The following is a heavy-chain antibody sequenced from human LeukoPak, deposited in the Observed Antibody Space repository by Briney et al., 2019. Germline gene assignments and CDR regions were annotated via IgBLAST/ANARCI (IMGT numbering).Heavy chain of an antibody. V-gene: IGHV4-59*08. CDR3: ARRTAKWNHRSPESDP. D-gene: IGHD1-14*01. J-gene: IGHJ5*01. CDR1: GGSISGYY. CDR2: IYFGGTT. Sequence: SETLSLTCTVSGGSISGYYWSWIRQPPGKGLEWIGDIYFGGTTNYKTSLKSRVTISLHTSTNQFSLNLTSVTAADTAEYFCARRTAKWNHRSPESDPWGQGTLVIVSS.